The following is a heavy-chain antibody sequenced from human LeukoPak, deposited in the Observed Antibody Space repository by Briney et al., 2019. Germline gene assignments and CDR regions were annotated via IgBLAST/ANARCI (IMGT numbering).Heavy chain of an antibody. J-gene: IGHJ5*02. CDR2: IYTSGST. Sequence: SETLSLTRTVSGRSISSYYRSWIRQPAGKGLEWIGRIYTSGSTNYNPSLKSRVTMSVDTSKNQFSLKLSSVTAADTAVYYCARQWYSSGSDNWFDPWGQGTLVTVSS. D-gene: IGHD6-19*01. V-gene: IGHV4-4*07. CDR3: ARQWYSSGSDNWFDP. CDR1: GRSISSYY.